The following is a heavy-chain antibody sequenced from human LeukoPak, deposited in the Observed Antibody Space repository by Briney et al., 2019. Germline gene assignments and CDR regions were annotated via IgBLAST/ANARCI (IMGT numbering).Heavy chain of an antibody. Sequence: PGGSLRLSCAASGFTFSSYSMNWVRQAPGKGLEWVSYISSSSSTIYYADSVKGRFTISRDNAKNSLYLQMNSLRAEDTAVYYCARADKWIAARPRGDYWGQGTLVTVSS. V-gene: IGHV3-48*01. CDR1: GFTFSSYS. CDR2: ISSSSSTI. J-gene: IGHJ4*02. D-gene: IGHD6-6*01. CDR3: ARADKWIAARPRGDY.